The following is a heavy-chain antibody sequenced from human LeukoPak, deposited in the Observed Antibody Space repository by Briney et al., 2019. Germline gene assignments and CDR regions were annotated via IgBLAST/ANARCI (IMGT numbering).Heavy chain of an antibody. D-gene: IGHD4-17*01. CDR2: IFGDGSST. CDR1: GFTFSVYW. CDR3: VRGVNYGGDY. V-gene: IGHV3-74*01. Sequence: PVGSLRLSCAASGFTFSVYWMHCVRQAPGKGLVWVSRIFGDGSSTIYAHSVRVRITISRDNAKNTLYLKMNRLGAEDTAVYECVRGVNYGGDYWGQGTLVTVSS. J-gene: IGHJ4*02.